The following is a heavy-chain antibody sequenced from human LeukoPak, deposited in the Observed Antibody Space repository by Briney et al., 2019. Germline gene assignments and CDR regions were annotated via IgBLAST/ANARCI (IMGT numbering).Heavy chain of an antibody. V-gene: IGHV3-23*01. D-gene: IGHD5-18*01. Sequence: PGGTLRLSCAASGITFSTYDMSWVRQAPGKGLEWVSGISWSGGTTYYADSVKGRFTISRDNSKNTLYLQMNSLRAEDTAVYYCAKEYGYTYGEFDYWGQGTLVTVSS. CDR2: ISWSGGTT. CDR3: AKEYGYTYGEFDY. CDR1: GITFSTYD. J-gene: IGHJ4*02.